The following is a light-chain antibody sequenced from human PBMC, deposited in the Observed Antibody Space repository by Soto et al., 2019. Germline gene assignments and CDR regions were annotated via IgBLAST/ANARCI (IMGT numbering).Light chain of an antibody. J-gene: IGKJ1*01. CDR2: DAS. Sequence: HMTQSPSTLSGSVGDKVTITSRASQSISSWLAWYQQKPGKAPKLLIYDASTLQSGVPSRYSGSGSGTEFTLTISNLQPDDFATYYCQQYESYSPWTFGQGTKVDIK. CDR3: QQYESYSPWT. CDR1: QSISSW. V-gene: IGKV1-5*01.